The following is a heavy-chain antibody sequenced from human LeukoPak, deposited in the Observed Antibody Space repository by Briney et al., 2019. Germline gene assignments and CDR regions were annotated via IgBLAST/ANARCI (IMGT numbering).Heavy chain of an antibody. V-gene: IGHV1-46*01. D-gene: IGHD1-26*01. CDR3: ARAIRSGSYYRSPPGY. CDR2: IHPSGGST. J-gene: IGHJ4*02. Sequence: ASVKVSCKASGYTFTSYYMHWVRQAPGQGLEWMGIIHPSGGSTSYAQKFQGRVTMTRDTSTSTVYMELSSLRSEDTAVYYCARAIRSGSYYRSPPGYWGQGTLVTVSS. CDR1: GYTFTSYY.